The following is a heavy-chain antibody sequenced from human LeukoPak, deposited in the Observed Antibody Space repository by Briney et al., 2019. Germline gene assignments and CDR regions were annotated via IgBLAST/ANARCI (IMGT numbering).Heavy chain of an antibody. Sequence: GGSLRLSCAASGFTFSDYHMSWIRQAPGKGLEWVSYISSSGSTIYYADSVKGRFTISRDNAKNSLYLQMNCLRAEDTAVYYCARKAREGPIDYWGQGTLVTVSS. J-gene: IGHJ4*02. CDR1: GFTFSDYH. V-gene: IGHV3-11*01. CDR3: ARKAREGPIDY. CDR2: ISSSGSTI.